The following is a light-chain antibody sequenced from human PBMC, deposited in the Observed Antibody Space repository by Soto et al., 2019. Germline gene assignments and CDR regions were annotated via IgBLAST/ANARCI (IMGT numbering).Light chain of an antibody. CDR3: QQYNPSSRT. V-gene: IGKV1-5*01. CDR1: QSISSW. J-gene: IGKJ1*01. Sequence: DIQRTQSPSTPSATAGDRVTITCRASQSISSWLAWYQHKPGKAPKLLIYDASNLDSGVPSRFSGSGSGTDFTLTISSLQPDDFATYYCQQYNPSSRTFGQGTKVDIK. CDR2: DAS.